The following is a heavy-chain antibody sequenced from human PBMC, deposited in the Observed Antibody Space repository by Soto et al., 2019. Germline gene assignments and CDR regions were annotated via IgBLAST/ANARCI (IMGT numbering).Heavy chain of an antibody. V-gene: IGHV1-18*01. Sequence: ASVKVSCKASGYTFTSYGISWVRQAPGQGLEWMGWISAYNGNTNYAQKLQGRVTMTTETSTSTAYMELRSLRSDDTAVYYCARGLLGYCSGGSCYRYYYYGMDVWG. CDR1: GYTFTSYG. J-gene: IGHJ6*02. CDR2: ISAYNGNT. D-gene: IGHD2-15*01. CDR3: ARGLLGYCSGGSCYRYYYYGMDV.